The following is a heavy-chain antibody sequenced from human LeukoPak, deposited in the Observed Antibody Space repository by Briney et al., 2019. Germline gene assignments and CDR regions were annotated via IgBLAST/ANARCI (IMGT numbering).Heavy chain of an antibody. J-gene: IGHJ6*03. CDR1: GGSISSGGYS. V-gene: IGHV4-30-4*07. CDR3: ARAYTWGGYYYYMDV. D-gene: IGHD2-15*01. CDR2: IFYSGST. Sequence: TSETLSLTCTVSGGSISSGGYSWSWIRQPPGKGLEWIGYIFYSGSTYYNPSLKSRVIISVDTAKNQISLKLSSVTAADTAVYYCARAYTWGGYYYYMDVWGKGTMVTVSS.